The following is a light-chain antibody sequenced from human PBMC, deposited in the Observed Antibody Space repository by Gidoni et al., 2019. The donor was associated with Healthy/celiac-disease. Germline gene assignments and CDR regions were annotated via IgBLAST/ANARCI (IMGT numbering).Light chain of an antibody. Sequence: DIQLTQSPSFLSASVGDRVTITCRASQGISSYLAWYHQKPGKAPKLLIYAASTLQSGVPSRFSGXGXGTEFTLTISSLQPEDFATYYCQQLNSXPXTFGGGTKVEIK. CDR3: QQLNSXPXT. V-gene: IGKV1-9*01. CDR1: QGISSY. CDR2: AAS. J-gene: IGKJ4*01.